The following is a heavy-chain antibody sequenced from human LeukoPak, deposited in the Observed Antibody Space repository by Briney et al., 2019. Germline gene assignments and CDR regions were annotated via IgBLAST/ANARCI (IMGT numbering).Heavy chain of an antibody. CDR3: ARTNIAVAVYYFDY. CDR1: GSIFTSYW. J-gene: IGHJ4*02. CDR2: IYPGDSDT. Sequence: KPGASLKISCKGSGSIFTSYWIGWGRQLPGRGLEWMGIIYPGDSDTRYSPSFQGQVTISADKSISTAYLQWSSLKASDTAMYYCARTNIAVAVYYFDYWGQGTLVTVSS. V-gene: IGHV5-51*01. D-gene: IGHD6-19*01.